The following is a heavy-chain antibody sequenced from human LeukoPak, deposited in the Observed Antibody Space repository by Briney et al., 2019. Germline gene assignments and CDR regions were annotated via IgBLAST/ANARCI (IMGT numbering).Heavy chain of an antibody. J-gene: IGHJ4*02. V-gene: IGHV3-30*18. CDR3: AKDRRTTVVTPFDY. CDR1: GFTFSSYG. CDR2: ISYDGSNK. Sequence: GRSLRLSCAASGFTFSSYGMHWVRQAPGKGLEWVAVISYDGSNKYYADSVKGRFTISRDNSKNTLYLQMNSLRAEDTAVYYCAKDRRTTVVTPFDYWGQGTLVTVSS. D-gene: IGHD4-23*01.